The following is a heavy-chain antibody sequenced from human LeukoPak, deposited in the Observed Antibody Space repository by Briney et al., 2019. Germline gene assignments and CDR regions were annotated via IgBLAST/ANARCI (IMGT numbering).Heavy chain of an antibody. CDR1: GGSISGTSYY. V-gene: IGHV4-39*07. D-gene: IGHD2-15*01. J-gene: IGHJ4*02. CDR3: ARGGSGYYIAVFDY. CDR2: LSYSGST. Sequence: TPSETLSLTCTVSGGSISGTSYYWGWIRQPPGKGLEWIGSLSYSGSTYCNPSLKRRVTISVDTSKTHLSLRLSSVTAADTAVYYCARGGSGYYIAVFDYWGQGTLVTVSS.